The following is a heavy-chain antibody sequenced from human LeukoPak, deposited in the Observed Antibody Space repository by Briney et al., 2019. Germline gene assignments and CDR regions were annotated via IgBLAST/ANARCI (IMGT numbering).Heavy chain of an antibody. V-gene: IGHV3-30*02. CDR3: AKSSSRLDTSSFEY. Sequence: GGSLRLSCAASGFTFSSYGIHWVRQAPGKGLEWVTFIQYDGSNKYADSVKGRFTIPRDNSKNVLYLQMNSLRAEDTALYYCAKSSSRLDTSSFEYWGQGTLVTVSS. J-gene: IGHJ4*02. CDR2: IQYDGSNK. D-gene: IGHD5-18*01. CDR1: GFTFSSYG.